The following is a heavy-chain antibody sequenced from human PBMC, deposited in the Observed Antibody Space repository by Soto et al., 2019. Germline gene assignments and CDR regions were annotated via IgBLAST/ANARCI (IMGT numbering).Heavy chain of an antibody. V-gene: IGHV4-31*03. CDR1: GGSISSGGYY. CDR3: ARFCSGGSCYSRDTVITYYFDY. CDR2: IYYSGST. J-gene: IGHJ4*02. Sequence: QVQLQESGPGLVKPSQTLSLTCTVSGGSISSGGYYWSWIRQHPGKGLEWIGYIYYSGSTYYNPSHKSRVTISVDTSKNQFSLKLSSVTAADTAVYYCARFCSGGSCYSRDTVITYYFDYWGQGTLVTVSS. D-gene: IGHD2-15*01.